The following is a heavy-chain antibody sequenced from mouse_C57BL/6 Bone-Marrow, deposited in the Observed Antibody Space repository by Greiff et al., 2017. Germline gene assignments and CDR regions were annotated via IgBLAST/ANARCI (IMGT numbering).Heavy chain of an antibody. J-gene: IGHJ1*03. Sequence: EVQLQQSGPVLVKPGASVKMSCKASGYTFTDYYMNWVKQSHGKSLEWIGVINPYNGGTSYNQKFKGKATLTVDKSSSTAYMELHSLTSEDSAVYFCARLEFDGSSGDWYFDVWGTGTTVTVSS. CDR3: ARLEFDGSSGDWYFDV. CDR2: INPYNGGT. D-gene: IGHD1-1*01. V-gene: IGHV1-19*01. CDR1: GYTFTDYY.